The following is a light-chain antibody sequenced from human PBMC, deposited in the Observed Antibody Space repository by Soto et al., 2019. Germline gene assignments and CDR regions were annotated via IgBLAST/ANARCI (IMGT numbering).Light chain of an antibody. CDR2: DNT. J-gene: IGLJ2*01. CDR3: GTWDDSLSAV. CDR1: SSNIGNNY. Sequence: QSVLTQPPSVSAAPGQGVTISGPGSSSNIGNNYVSWYQQLPGTAPKLLIYDNTKRPSGIPDRFSGSKSGTSATLGITGLQTGDEADYYCGTWDDSLSAVFGGGTKVTVL. V-gene: IGLV1-51*01.